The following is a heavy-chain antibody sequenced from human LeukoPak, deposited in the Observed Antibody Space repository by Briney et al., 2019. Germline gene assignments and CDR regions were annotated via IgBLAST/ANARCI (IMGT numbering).Heavy chain of an antibody. CDR1: GGSISSGGYS. CDR3: ARAPAAMGGDAFDI. J-gene: IGHJ3*02. V-gene: IGHV4-30-2*01. Sequence: SQTLSLTCAVSGGSISSGGYSWSWIRQPPGKGLEWIGYIYHSGSTYYNPSLKSRVTISVDRSKNQFPLKLSSVTAADTAVYYCARAPAAMGGDAFDIWGQGTMVTVSS. D-gene: IGHD2-2*01. CDR2: IYHSGST.